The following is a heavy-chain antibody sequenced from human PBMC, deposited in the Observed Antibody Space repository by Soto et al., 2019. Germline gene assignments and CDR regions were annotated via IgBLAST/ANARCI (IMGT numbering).Heavy chain of an antibody. CDR3: ARDNTMVRGYYYGMDV. Sequence: PGRGLEWMGGINPNSGGTNYAQKFEGWVTMTRDTSPSTAYMDLSRLRSDDTAVYYCARDNTMVRGYYYGMDVWGQGTTVTVSS. CDR2: INPNSGGT. V-gene: IGHV1-2*04. D-gene: IGHD3-10*01. J-gene: IGHJ6*02.